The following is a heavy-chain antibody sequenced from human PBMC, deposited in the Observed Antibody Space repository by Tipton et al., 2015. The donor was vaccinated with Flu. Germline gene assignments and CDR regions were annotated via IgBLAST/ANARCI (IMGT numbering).Heavy chain of an antibody. CDR2: INQDGSVI. V-gene: IGHV3-7*01. D-gene: IGHD2-2*01. CDR1: GFILSDYW. J-gene: IGHJ4*02. Sequence: SLRLSCAASGFILSDYWMAWVRQAPGKGLEWVANINQDGSVIYYVDSVEGRFTISRDNAKNSLYLHMNSLRAEDTAVYYCTRKLVEYWGQGTLVTVSS. CDR3: TRKLVEY.